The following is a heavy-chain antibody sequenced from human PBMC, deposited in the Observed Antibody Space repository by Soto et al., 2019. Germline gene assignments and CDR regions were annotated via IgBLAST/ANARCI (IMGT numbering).Heavy chain of an antibody. Sequence: ASVKVSCKASGYTFTGYYMHWVRQAPGQGLEWMGWINPNSGGTNYAQKFQGRVTMTRDTSISTAYMELSRLRSDDTAVYYCARDRQDSSGWYSPYYFDYWGQGTLVTVSS. CDR3: ARDRQDSSGWYSPYYFDY. V-gene: IGHV1-2*02. CDR2: INPNSGGT. J-gene: IGHJ4*02. CDR1: GYTFTGYY. D-gene: IGHD6-19*01.